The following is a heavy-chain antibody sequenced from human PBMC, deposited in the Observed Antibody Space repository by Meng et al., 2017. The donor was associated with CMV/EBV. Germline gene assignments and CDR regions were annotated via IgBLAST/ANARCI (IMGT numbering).Heavy chain of an antibody. Sequence: ETLSLTCTVSGGSISSHYWSWIRQAPGKGLEWVSSISSSSSYIYYADSVKGRFTISRDNAKNSLYLQMNSLRAEDTAVYYCARDEGGGIDWGQGTLVTVSS. D-gene: IGHD2-15*01. CDR1: GGSISSHY. CDR2: ISSSSSYI. V-gene: IGHV3-21*01. CDR3: ARDEGGGID. J-gene: IGHJ4*02.